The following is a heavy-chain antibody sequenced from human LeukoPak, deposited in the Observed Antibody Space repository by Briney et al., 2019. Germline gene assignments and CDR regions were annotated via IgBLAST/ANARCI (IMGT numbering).Heavy chain of an antibody. J-gene: IGHJ4*02. V-gene: IGHV3-48*01. CDR1: GFTFSNYS. CDR3: ARTLDYIDY. Sequence: GGSLRLSCAASGFTFSNYSMNWVRQAPGKGLEWVSFISSSLNSIYYADSVKGRFTISRGNAKNSLYLHMNSLRAEDTAVYYCARTLDYIDYWGQGTLVTVSS. CDR2: ISSSLNSI.